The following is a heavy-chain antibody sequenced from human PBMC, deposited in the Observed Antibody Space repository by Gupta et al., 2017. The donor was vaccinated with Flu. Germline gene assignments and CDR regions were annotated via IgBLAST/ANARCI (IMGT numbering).Heavy chain of an antibody. CDR2: ISYDGRIK. V-gene: IGHV3-30*18. CDR3: AKDLEASFNYYYYMDV. J-gene: IGHJ6*03. CDR1: GFTLSSYG. D-gene: IGHD3-10*01. Sequence: VQLVESGGGVVQPGRSLRLSCEASGFTLSSYGMDWVRQAPGKGLGWGAVISYDGRIKYYADSVKGRFTISRDDSKNTVYLQMNSLRAEDTAVYYCAKDLEASFNYYYYMDVWGRGTTVTVSS.